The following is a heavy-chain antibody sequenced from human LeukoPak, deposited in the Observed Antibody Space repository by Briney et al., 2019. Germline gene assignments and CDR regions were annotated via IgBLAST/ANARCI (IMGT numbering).Heavy chain of an antibody. J-gene: IGHJ5*02. Sequence: GASVKVSCKTSGYTFTRHSMHWVRQAPGQRLEWMGWINTGNGNTKYSQKFQGRVTVTRDTSASTAYMELSSLRSEDTAVYYCARCGYSDGWSCDHWGQGTLVTVSS. CDR1: GYTFTRHS. D-gene: IGHD5-18*01. CDR2: INTGNGNT. V-gene: IGHV1-3*04. CDR3: ARCGYSDGWSCDH.